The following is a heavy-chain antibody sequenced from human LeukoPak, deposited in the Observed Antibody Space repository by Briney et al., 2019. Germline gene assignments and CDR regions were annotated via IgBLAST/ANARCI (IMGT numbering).Heavy chain of an antibody. CDR2: ITSSST. CDR3: ARERVTTTAFDI. J-gene: IGHJ3*02. V-gene: IGHV3-69-1*01. Sequence: GGSLRLSCAASVFTLSAYNTHWVRQAPGKGLEWVSSITSSSTYYADSVKGRFTISRDNAKNSLYLQMNSLRAEDTAVYYCARERVTTTAFDIWGQGIMVTVSS. D-gene: IGHD5-12*01. CDR1: VFTLSAYN.